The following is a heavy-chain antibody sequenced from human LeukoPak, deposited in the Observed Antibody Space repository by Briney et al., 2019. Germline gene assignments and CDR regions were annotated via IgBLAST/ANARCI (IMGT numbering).Heavy chain of an antibody. Sequence: HPGRSLRLSCAASGFTFDDYAMPWVRQASGKGLEWVSGISWNSYSIGYADSVKGRFTISRDNAKNSLYLQMNSLKTEDTALYYCAKGEKKWLARQPNYWGQGTLVTVSS. J-gene: IGHJ4*02. CDR2: ISWNSYSI. D-gene: IGHD6-19*01. CDR3: AKGEKKWLARQPNY. CDR1: GFTFDDYA. V-gene: IGHV3-9*01.